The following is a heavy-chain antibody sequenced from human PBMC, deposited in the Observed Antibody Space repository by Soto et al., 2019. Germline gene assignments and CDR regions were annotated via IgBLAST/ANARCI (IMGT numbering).Heavy chain of an antibody. V-gene: IGHV3-73*01. J-gene: IGHJ4*02. Sequence: VQLVESGGGLVQPGGSLKLSCAASGFTFSGSVIHWVRQASGKGLEWVGRIRSKADSYATAYAASVEGRFTISRDDSKNTAYLQMNCLKTMDTAVYDCTCGLIVDDNYWGQGTVVTVSS. D-gene: IGHD2-8*01. CDR1: GFTFSGSV. CDR2: IRSKADSYAT. CDR3: TCGLIVDDNY.